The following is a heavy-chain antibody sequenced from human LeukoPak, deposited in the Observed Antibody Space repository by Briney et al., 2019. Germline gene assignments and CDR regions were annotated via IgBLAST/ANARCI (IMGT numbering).Heavy chain of an antibody. V-gene: IGHV3-23*01. J-gene: IGHJ4*02. CDR2: ISENGDNT. CDR3: AQGLYYFDY. Sequence: GGSLRLSCAASGSRFSHYGMSWVRQAPGKGLEWVSGISENGDNTYYADSVKGRFTISRDNSRDTLYLQMNSLRGEDTAVYYCAQGLYYFDYWGQGTLVTVSS. D-gene: IGHD4/OR15-4a*01. CDR1: GSRFSHYG.